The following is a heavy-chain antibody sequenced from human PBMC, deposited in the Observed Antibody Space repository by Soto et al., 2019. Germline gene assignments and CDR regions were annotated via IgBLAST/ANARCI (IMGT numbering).Heavy chain of an antibody. V-gene: IGHV4-34*01. D-gene: IGHD2-2*01. CDR3: ARGRCSSTSCYAGGYYYYYMDV. CDR2: INHSGST. Sequence: QVQLQQWGAGLLKPSETLSLTCAVYGGSFSGYYWSWIRQPPGKGLEWIGEINHSGSTNYNPSLKSRVTISVDTSKNQFSLKLSSVTAADTAVYYCARGRCSSTSCYAGGYYYYYMDVWGKGTTVTVSS. CDR1: GGSFSGYY. J-gene: IGHJ6*03.